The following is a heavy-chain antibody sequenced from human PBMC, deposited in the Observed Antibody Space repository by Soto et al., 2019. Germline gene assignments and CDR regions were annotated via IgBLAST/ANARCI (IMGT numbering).Heavy chain of an antibody. CDR2: VSYDGDNE. CDR3: AKGQHCSSTSCYFYYYGMDV. Sequence: PGGSLRLSCAASGFTFSNYAMHWVRQAPGKGLEWVAIVSYDGDNEYYADSVRGRFFISRDNSRNTLYLQTSSLRHEDTAAYYCAKGQHCSSTSCYFYYYGMDVWGQGTTVTVSS. D-gene: IGHD2-2*01. V-gene: IGHV3-30*18. CDR1: GFTFSNYA. J-gene: IGHJ6*02.